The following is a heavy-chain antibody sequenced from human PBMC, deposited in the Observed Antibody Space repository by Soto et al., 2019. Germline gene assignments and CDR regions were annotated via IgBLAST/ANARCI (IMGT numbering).Heavy chain of an antibody. CDR3: TRLGVWGSYRPHNYFDY. V-gene: IGHV4-30-2*01. D-gene: IGHD3-16*02. CDR2: IYHSGST. J-gene: IGHJ4*02. Sequence: SQTLSLTCAVSCGYIISGGYSWSWIRQPPGKGLEWIGYIYHSGSTYYNPSLKSRVTISVDKSKNQFSLKLSSVTAADTAVYYCTRLGVWGSYRPHNYFDYWGQGALVTVSS. CDR1: CGYIISGGYS.